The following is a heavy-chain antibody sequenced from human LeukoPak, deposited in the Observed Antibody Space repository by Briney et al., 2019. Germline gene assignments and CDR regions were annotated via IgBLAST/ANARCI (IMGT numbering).Heavy chain of an antibody. V-gene: IGHV4-39*06. J-gene: IGHJ4*02. CDR1: GGSISSSGNY. CDR2: IYYSGST. CDR3: ARVTTQYSSSWYSDY. Sequence: PSETLSLTCTVSGGSISSSGNYWGWIRQPPGKGLEWIGTIYYSGSTYYNPSLKSRVTISVDTSKNQFPLKLSSVTAADTAVYYCARVTTQYSSSWYSDYWGQGTLVTVSS. D-gene: IGHD6-13*01.